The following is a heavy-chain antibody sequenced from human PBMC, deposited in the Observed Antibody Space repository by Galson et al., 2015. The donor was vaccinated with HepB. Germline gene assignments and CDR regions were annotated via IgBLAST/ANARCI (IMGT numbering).Heavy chain of an antibody. CDR1: GGTFNNYA. Sequence: SVKVSCKASGGTFNNYAITWVRQAPGQGLEWMGGIIPLFGAANYAQKFQGRVTITADESTGTAYMELSSLRSEDTAVYCCATDPSPEGRYYFDYWGQGTLVTVSS. J-gene: IGHJ4*02. CDR2: IIPLFGAA. CDR3: ATDPSPEGRYYFDY. V-gene: IGHV1-69*13. D-gene: IGHD2-2*01.